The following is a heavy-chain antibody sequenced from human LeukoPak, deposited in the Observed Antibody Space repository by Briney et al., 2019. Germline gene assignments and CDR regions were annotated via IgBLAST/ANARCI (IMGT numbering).Heavy chain of an antibody. V-gene: IGHV4-34*01. D-gene: IGHD1-26*01. Sequence: SETLSLTCAVYGGSFSGYYWSWIRQPPGKGLEWIGEINHSGSTNYNPSLKSRVTISVDTSKNQFSLKLSSVTAADTAVYYCARASGSYLLDYWGQGTLVTVSS. J-gene: IGHJ4*02. CDR3: ARASGSYLLDY. CDR1: GGSFSGYY. CDR2: INHSGST.